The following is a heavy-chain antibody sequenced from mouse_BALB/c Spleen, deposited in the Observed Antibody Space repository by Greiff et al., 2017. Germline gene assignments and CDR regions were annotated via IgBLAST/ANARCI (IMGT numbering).Heavy chain of an antibody. J-gene: IGHJ2*01. CDR3: ARMNYGSSYYFDY. Sequence: VQLQQSGAELARPGASVKLSCKASGYTFTSYWMQWVKQRPGQGLEWIGAIYPGDGSTKYNEKFKGKATLTTDKSSSTAYMQLSRLTSEDSAVYFCARMNYGSSYYFDYWGQGTTLTVSS. CDR1: GYTFTSYW. CDR2: IYPGDGST. D-gene: IGHD1-1*01. V-gene: IGHV1-87*01.